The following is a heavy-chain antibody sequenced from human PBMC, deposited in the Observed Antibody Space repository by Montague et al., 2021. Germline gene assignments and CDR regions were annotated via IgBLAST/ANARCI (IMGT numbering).Heavy chain of an antibody. D-gene: IGHD6-19*01. CDR2: ISYDGSSK. CDR1: GFTFSSYA. J-gene: IGHJ1*01. V-gene: IGHV3-30-3*01. CDR3: ARSLTSGLLAEYFQH. Sequence: SLRLSCAASGFTFSSYAMHWARQAPGKGLEWVAVISYDGSSKYYADSVKGRFTISRDNSKNTLYLQMNSLRAEDTAVYYCARSLTSGLLAEYFQHWGQGTLVTVSS.